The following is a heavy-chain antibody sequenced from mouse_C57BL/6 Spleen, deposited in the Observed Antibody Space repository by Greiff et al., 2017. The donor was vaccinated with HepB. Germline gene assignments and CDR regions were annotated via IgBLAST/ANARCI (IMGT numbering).Heavy chain of an antibody. CDR2: INPYNGDT. CDR1: GYSFTGYF. Sequence: EVQLQQSGPELVKPGDSVKISCKASGYSFTGYFMNWVMQSHGKSLEWIGRINPYNGDTFYNQKFKGKATLTVDKSSSTAHMELRSLTSEDSAVYYCARGYYYGSSYAYYYAMDYWGQGTSVTVSS. CDR3: ARGYYYGSSYAYYYAMDY. V-gene: IGHV1-20*01. D-gene: IGHD1-1*01. J-gene: IGHJ4*01.